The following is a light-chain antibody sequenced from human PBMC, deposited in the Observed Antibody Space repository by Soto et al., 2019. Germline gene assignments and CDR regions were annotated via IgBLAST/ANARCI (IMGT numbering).Light chain of an antibody. CDR2: GAS. CDR1: QSVSSN. CDR3: QQYNNWPRT. V-gene: IGKV3-15*01. Sequence: ENVMSQSPATLSVSKGERATLSCRASQSVSSNLAWYQQKPGQAPRLLIYGASTRATGIPARFSGSGSGTEFTLTISSLQSEDFAVYYCQQYNNWPRTFGQGTKVDIK. J-gene: IGKJ1*01.